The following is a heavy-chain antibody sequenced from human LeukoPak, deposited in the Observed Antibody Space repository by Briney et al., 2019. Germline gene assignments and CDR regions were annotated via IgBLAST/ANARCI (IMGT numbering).Heavy chain of an antibody. Sequence: GGSLRLSCAGSGFSFSSYGMHWVRQAPGKGLEGVAVISYDGSNKYYADSVKGRFTISRDNSKNTLYLQMNSLRAEDTAVYYCAKARIAVAGGFDPWGQGTLVTVSS. V-gene: IGHV3-30*18. CDR3: AKARIAVAGGFDP. CDR1: GFSFSSYG. CDR2: ISYDGSNK. D-gene: IGHD6-19*01. J-gene: IGHJ5*02.